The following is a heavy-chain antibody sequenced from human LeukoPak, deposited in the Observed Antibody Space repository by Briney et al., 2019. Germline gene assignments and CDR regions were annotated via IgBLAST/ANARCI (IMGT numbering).Heavy chain of an antibody. D-gene: IGHD6-6*01. CDR2: IYYSGST. V-gene: IGHV4-59*01. Sequence: SETLSLTRTVSGGSISSYYWSWIRQPPGKGLEWIGYIYYSGSTNYNPSLKSRVTISVDTSKNQFSLKLTSVTAADTAVYYCARASIAARQLDYWGQGTLVTVSS. CDR3: ARASIAARQLDY. J-gene: IGHJ4*02. CDR1: GGSISSYY.